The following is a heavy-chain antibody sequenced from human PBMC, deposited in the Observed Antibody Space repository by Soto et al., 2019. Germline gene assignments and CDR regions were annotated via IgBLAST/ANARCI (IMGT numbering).Heavy chain of an antibody. CDR3: ARVSNYRNYYYYYGMDV. D-gene: IGHD4-4*01. Sequence: SETLSLTCAVYGGSFSGYYWSWIRQPPGKGLEWIGEINHSGSTNYNPSLKSRVTITVDTSKNQLSLKLNSVTAADTAVYYCARVSNYRNYYYYYGMDVWGQGTTVTVSS. V-gene: IGHV4-34*01. CDR1: GGSFSGYY. CDR2: INHSGST. J-gene: IGHJ6*02.